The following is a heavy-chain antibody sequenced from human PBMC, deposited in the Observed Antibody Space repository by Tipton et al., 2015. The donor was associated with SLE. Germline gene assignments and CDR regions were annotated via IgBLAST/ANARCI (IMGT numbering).Heavy chain of an antibody. V-gene: IGHV4-59*12. CDR2: IYYSGTT. Sequence: TLSLTCTVSGGSITTNYWSWIRQPPGKGLEWIGNIYYSGTTTYNPSLKSRVTISVNTSKNQFSLKLSSVTAADTAVYYCARGDSNCYFAYWGQGTLVTVSS. J-gene: IGHJ4*02. CDR3: ARGDSNCYFAY. CDR1: GGSITTNY. D-gene: IGHD3-22*01.